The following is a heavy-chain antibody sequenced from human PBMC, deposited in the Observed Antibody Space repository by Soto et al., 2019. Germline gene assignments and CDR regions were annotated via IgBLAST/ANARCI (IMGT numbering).Heavy chain of an antibody. CDR3: AREAIVVVPAANLDY. CDR1: GFTFSSYS. CDR2: ISSSSSTI. V-gene: IGHV3-48*02. J-gene: IGHJ4*02. D-gene: IGHD2-2*01. Sequence: GSLRLSCAASGFTFSSYSMNWVRQAPGKGLEWVSYISSSSSTIYYADSVKGRFTISRDNAKNSLYLQMNSLRDEDTAVYYCAREAIVVVPAANLDYWGQGTLVTVSS.